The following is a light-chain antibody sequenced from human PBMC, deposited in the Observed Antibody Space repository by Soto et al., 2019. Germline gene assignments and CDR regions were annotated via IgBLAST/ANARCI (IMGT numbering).Light chain of an antibody. J-gene: IGKJ5*01. Sequence: EMVLTQSAGTLSLSPGERATLSCRVSQSVSSSYLAWYQQKPGQAPRLLIYDASTRATGTPARFSGSGSGTKFTLSISSLQSEDFAVYYCQQYNNWPITFGQGTRLEI. CDR1: QSVSSSY. CDR2: DAS. V-gene: IGKV3D-15*01. CDR3: QQYNNWPIT.